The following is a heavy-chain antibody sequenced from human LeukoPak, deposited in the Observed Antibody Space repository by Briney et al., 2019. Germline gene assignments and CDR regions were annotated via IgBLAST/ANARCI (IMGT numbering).Heavy chain of an antibody. CDR2: IYYSGST. V-gene: IGHV4-59*12. J-gene: IGHJ4*02. D-gene: IGHD3-22*01. CDR1: GGSISSYY. CDR3: AGGPTPRSNYYDSSGYYYRPYYFDY. Sequence: SETLSLTCTVPGGSISSYYWSWIRQPPGKGLEWIGYIYYSGSTNYNPSLKSRVTISVDTSKNQFSLKLSSVTAADTAVYYCAGGPTPRSNYYDSSGYYYRPYYFDYWGQGTLVTVSS.